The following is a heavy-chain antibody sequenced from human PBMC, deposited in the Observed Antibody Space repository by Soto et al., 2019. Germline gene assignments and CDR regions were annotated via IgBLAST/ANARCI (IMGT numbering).Heavy chain of an antibody. V-gene: IGHV3-21*01. CDR1: GFTFSSYS. CDR3: AREAHPLGYCSGGSCYSGDYYYYMDV. CDR2: ISSSSSYI. D-gene: IGHD2-15*01. J-gene: IGHJ6*03. Sequence: GGSLRLSCAASGFTFSSYSMNWVRQAPGKGLEWVSSISSSSSYIYYADSVKGRFTISRDNAKNSLYLQMNSLRAEDTAMYYCAREAHPLGYCSGGSCYSGDYYYYMDVWGKGTTVTVSS.